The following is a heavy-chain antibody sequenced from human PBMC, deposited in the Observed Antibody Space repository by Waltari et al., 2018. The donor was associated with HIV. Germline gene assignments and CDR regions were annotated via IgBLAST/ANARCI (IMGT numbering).Heavy chain of an antibody. CDR2: IRTKADRFAT. CDR3: HRRGKLFRGVVDLDV. CDR1: GFSFGGSD. Sequence: EVQLVQSGGDLVQPGGSLKVSCAGTGFSFGGSDIPWVRQASGKGLGWSCRIRTKADRFATAYVASVKGRFIMSRDDSESKSYLQMSSLKIEDTAVYYCHRRGKLFRGVVDLDVWGQGTTVIVSS. V-gene: IGHV3-73*01. J-gene: IGHJ6*02. D-gene: IGHD3-10*01.